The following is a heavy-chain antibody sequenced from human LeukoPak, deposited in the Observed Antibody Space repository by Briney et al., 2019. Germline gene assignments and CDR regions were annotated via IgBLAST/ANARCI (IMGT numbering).Heavy chain of an antibody. CDR1: GGTFSSYA. CDR3: ARDGDYDFWSGYPTAYPVDY. V-gene: IGHV1-18*01. CDR2: ISAYNGNT. Sequence: ASVKVSCKASGGTFSSYAISWVRQAPGQGLEWMGWISAYNGNTNYAQKLQGRVTMTTDTSTSTAYMELRSLRSDDTAVYYCARDGDYDFWSGYPTAYPVDYWGQGTLVTVSS. J-gene: IGHJ4*02. D-gene: IGHD3-3*01.